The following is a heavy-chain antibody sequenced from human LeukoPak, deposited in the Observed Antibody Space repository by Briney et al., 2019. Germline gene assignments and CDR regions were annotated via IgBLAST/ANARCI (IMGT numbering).Heavy chain of an antibody. CDR3: ARAQYGSKEFDP. Sequence: GASVKVSCKASGYTFTSYDINWVRQATGQGLEWMGWMNPSSGNTGYAQKFQGRVTITRNTSISTAYMELSRLRSDDTAVYYCARAQYGSKEFDPWGQGTLVTVSS. J-gene: IGHJ5*02. V-gene: IGHV1-8*03. CDR1: GYTFTSYD. D-gene: IGHD3-10*01. CDR2: MNPSSGNT.